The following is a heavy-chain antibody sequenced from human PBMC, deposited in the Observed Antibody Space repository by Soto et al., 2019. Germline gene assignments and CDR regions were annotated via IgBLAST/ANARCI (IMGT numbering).Heavy chain of an antibody. Sequence: SVKVSCKASGFTFTSSAMQWVRQARGQRLEWIGWIVVGSGNTNYAQKLQGRVTMTTDTSTSTAYMELRSLRSDDTAVYYWARGIAVAGPVDDWGQGTLVTVSS. V-gene: IGHV1-58*02. CDR2: IVVGSGNT. J-gene: IGHJ4*02. CDR3: ARGIAVAGPVDD. D-gene: IGHD6-19*01. CDR1: GFTFTSSA.